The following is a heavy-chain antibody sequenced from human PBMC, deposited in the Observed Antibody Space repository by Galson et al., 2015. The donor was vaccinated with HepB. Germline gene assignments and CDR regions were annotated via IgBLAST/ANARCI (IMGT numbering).Heavy chain of an antibody. J-gene: IGHJ3*02. Sequence: SLRLSCAASGFTFSDYYMTWIRQAPGKGLEWVSYISSKSDNYINYADSVKGRFTISRDNAKNSLYLQMNSLRAEDTAVYYCARDYYDSSGPSAFDIWGQGTMVTVSS. CDR1: GFTFSDYY. CDR3: ARDYYDSSGPSAFDI. V-gene: IGHV3-11*06. D-gene: IGHD3-22*01. CDR2: ISSKSDNYI.